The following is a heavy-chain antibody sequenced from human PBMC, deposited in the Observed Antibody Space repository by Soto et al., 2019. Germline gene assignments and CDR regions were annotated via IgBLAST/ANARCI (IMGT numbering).Heavy chain of an antibody. V-gene: IGHV3-48*01. CDR2: ISSSSSTI. CDR3: AGQGGSRLNWFDT. Sequence: PGLSLRLSCAPSGFTFSSYSINCVRPTPGKGLEWVSYISSSSSTIYYADSVKGRFTISRDNAKNSLYLQMNSLRAEDTAVYYCAGQGGSRLNWFDTWGQGTLVTVSS. D-gene: IGHD6-13*01. CDR1: GFTFSSYS. J-gene: IGHJ5*02.